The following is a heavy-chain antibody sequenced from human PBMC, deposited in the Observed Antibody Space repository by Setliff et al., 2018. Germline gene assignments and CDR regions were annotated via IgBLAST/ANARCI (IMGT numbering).Heavy chain of an antibody. CDR1: GDSISSGDYF. J-gene: IGHJ6*03. CDR2: IIHSGST. Sequence: SETLSLTCTVSGDSISSGDYFWSWIRQPPGKRLEWIGEIIHSGSTNYNPSLKSRVTISVDTSKNQFSLKLSSVTAADMAVYYCAREQWLDPPGYYYMDVWAKGTTVTVSS. D-gene: IGHD6-19*01. CDR3: AREQWLDPPGYYYMDV. V-gene: IGHV4-39*07.